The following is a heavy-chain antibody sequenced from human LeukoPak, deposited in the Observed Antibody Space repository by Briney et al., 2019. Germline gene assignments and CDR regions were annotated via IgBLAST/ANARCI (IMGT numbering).Heavy chain of an antibody. Sequence: GGSLRLSCAASGFTPTSYVLTGDRQAPGKGLEWVSDISGSGDNAYYADSVKGRFTISRDNSKNTLYLQMDSLRAEDTAVYYSAKLKARGPIPTAPTVGLDVWGQGTAVTVSS. V-gene: IGHV3-23*01. D-gene: IGHD4-17*01. CDR1: GFTPTSYV. J-gene: IGHJ6*02. CDR2: ISGSGDNA. CDR3: AKLKARGPIPTAPTVGLDV.